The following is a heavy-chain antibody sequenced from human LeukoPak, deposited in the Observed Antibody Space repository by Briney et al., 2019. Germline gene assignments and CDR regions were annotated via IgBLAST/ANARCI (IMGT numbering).Heavy chain of an antibody. CDR1: GGSISSGSYY. V-gene: IGHV4-61*09. Sequence: PSETLSLTCTVSGGSISSGSYYWSWIRQPAGKGLEWIGEFFHGGSTNYNPSLKSRVTILGDTSKNQFSLKLSSVTAADTAVYYCARWYDFWSGYLSSNWFDPWGQGTLVTVSS. CDR2: FFHGGST. D-gene: IGHD3-3*01. CDR3: ARWYDFWSGYLSSNWFDP. J-gene: IGHJ5*02.